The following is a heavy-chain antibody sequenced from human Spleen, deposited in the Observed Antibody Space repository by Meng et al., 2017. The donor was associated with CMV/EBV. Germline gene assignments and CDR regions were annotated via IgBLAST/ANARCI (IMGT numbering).Heavy chain of an antibody. J-gene: IGHJ4*02. V-gene: IGHV3-15*01. Sequence: GESLKISCAASGFKFTNAWMTWVRQASGKGLEWVGRIKSETDGGTIHYAAPVKDRFTISRDDSKNTLYLQMNSLKTEDTAVYFCTKPETSYYGSDGFASWGQGTLVTVSS. CDR3: TKPETSYYGSDGFAS. CDR1: GFKFTNAW. D-gene: IGHD3-10*01. CDR2: IKSETDGGTI.